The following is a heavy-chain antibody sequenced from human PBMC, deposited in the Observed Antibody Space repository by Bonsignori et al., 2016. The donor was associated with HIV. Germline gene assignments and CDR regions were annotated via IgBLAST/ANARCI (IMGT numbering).Heavy chain of an antibody. CDR3: ARDPGGASSRYFDL. V-gene: IGHV4-59*01. J-gene: IGHJ2*01. CDR2: LSYRGNT. CDR1: GGSISSYY. D-gene: IGHD2-21*01. Sequence: SETLSLTCTVSGGSISSYYWSWIRQPPGKGLEWIGYLSYRGNTNYNPSLKSRVTVSVDTSKNQFSLKLSPVTAADTAVYYCARDPGGASSRYFDLWGRGTLVTVSS.